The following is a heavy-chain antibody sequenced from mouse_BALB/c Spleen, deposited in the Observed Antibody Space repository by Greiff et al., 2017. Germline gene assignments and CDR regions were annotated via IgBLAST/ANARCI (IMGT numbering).Heavy chain of an antibody. CDR3: ARSGYYRYEGAFDY. CDR2: INPSTGYT. V-gene: IGHV1-7*01. D-gene: IGHD2-14*01. J-gene: IGHJ2*01. CDR1: GYTFTSYW. Sequence: QVQLQQSGAELAKPGASVKMSCKASGYTFTSYWMHWVKQRPGQGLEWIGYINPSTGYTEYNQKFKDKATLTADKSSSTAYMQLSSLTSEDSAVYYCARSGYYRYEGAFDYWGQGTTLTVSS.